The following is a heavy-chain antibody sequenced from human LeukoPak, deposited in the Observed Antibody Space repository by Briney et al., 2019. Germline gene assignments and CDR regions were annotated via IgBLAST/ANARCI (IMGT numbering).Heavy chain of an antibody. CDR3: ARDRSDSSGYYWS. J-gene: IGHJ4*02. CDR1: GGTFSSYA. D-gene: IGHD3-22*01. V-gene: IGHV1-69*13. CDR2: IIPIFGTA. Sequence: ASVKVSCKASGGTFSSYAISWVRQAPGQGLEWIGGIIPIFGTANYAQKFQGRVTITADESTSTAYMELSSLRSEDTAVYYCARDRSDSSGYYWSWGQGTLVTVSS.